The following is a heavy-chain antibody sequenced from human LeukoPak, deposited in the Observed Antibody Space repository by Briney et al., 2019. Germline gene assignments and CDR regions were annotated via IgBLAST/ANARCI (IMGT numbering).Heavy chain of an antibody. V-gene: IGHV4-59*01. J-gene: IGHJ4*02. Sequence: SETLSLTCTVSGGSIRSYYWSWIRQPPGKGLEWIGNIYDSGSTNYNPSLKSRVTISVDTSTKQFSLKVSSVTAADTAVYYCARDVFCSGGTCYSDYWGQGTLVTVSS. D-gene: IGHD2-15*01. CDR3: ARDVFCSGGTCYSDY. CDR1: GGSIRSYY. CDR2: IYDSGST.